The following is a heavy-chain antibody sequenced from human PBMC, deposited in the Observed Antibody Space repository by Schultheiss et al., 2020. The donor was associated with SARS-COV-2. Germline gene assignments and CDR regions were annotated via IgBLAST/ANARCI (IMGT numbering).Heavy chain of an antibody. V-gene: IGHV3-23*01. CDR3: ARLSGFWSGYYAN. J-gene: IGHJ4*02. CDR2: ISGSGGST. D-gene: IGHD3-3*01. Sequence: GGSLRLSCAASGFTFSSYAMSWVRQAPGKGLEWVSAISGSGGSTYYADSVKGRFTISRDNAKNSLYLQMNSLRGDDTAIYYCARLSGFWSGYYANWGQGTLVTVSS. CDR1: GFTFSSYA.